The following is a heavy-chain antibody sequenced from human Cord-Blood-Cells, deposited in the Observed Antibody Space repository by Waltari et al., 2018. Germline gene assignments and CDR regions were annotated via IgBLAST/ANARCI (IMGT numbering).Heavy chain of an antibody. CDR1: GYTFTSYD. CDR3: ARGAYSGYDSNY. J-gene: IGHJ4*02. V-gene: IGHV1-8*01. D-gene: IGHD5-12*01. Sequence: QVQLVQSGAEVKKPGASVKVSCMASGYTFTSYDINWVRQATGQGLEWMGWINPNIGNTGYAQKFQGRVTMTRNTSISTAYMELSSLRSEDTAVYYCARGAYSGYDSNYWGQGTLVTVSS. CDR2: INPNIGNT.